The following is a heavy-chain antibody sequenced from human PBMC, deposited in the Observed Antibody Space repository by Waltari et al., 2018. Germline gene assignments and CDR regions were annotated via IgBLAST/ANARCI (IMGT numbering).Heavy chain of an antibody. CDR2: ISYDGSNK. CDR3: AKPRIAAPYFDY. V-gene: IGHV3-30*18. Sequence: QVQLVESGGGVVQPGRSLRLSCAASGFTFSSYGMHWVRQAPGKGLEWVAVISYDGSNKYYADSVKGRFTISRDNSKNTLYLQMNSLRAEDTAVYYCAKPRIAAPYFDYWGQGTLVTVSS. D-gene: IGHD6-6*01. CDR1: GFTFSSYG. J-gene: IGHJ4*02.